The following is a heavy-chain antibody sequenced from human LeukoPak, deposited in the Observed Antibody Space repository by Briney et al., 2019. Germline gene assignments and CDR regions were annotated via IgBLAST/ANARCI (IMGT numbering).Heavy chain of an antibody. D-gene: IGHD1-26*01. V-gene: IGHV3-53*01. CDR3: ASEPHGSYPPNDY. J-gene: IGHJ4*02. Sequence: GSLRLSCAASGFTVSSNYMSWVRQAPGKGLEWVSVIYSGGSTYYADSVKGRFTISRDNSKNTLYLQMNSLRAEDTAVYYCASEPHGSYPPNDYWGQGTLVTVCS. CDR2: IYSGGST. CDR1: GFTVSSNY.